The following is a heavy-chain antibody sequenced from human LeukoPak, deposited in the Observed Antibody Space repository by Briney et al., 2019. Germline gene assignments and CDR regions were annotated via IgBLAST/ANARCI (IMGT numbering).Heavy chain of an antibody. D-gene: IGHD1-26*01. CDR3: ARGPGWWDPQTYFDY. J-gene: IGHJ4*02. CDR2: INPNSGGT. Sequence: ASVKVSCKASGYTFTGYYMLWVRQAPGQGLEWMGWINPNSGGTNYAQKFQGWVTMTRDTSISTAYMELSRLRSDDTAVYYCARGPGWWDPQTYFDYWGQGTLVTVSS. V-gene: IGHV1-2*04. CDR1: GYTFTGYY.